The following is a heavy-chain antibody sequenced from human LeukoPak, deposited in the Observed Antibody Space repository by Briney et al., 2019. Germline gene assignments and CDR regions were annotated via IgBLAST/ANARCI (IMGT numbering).Heavy chain of an antibody. Sequence: SVTLSLTCAVYGGSFSGYYWSWIRQPPGKGLEWIGEINHSGSTNYNPSLKSRVTISVDTSKNQFSLKLSSVTAADTAVYYCARAITMVRGVYFDYWGQGTLVTVSS. J-gene: IGHJ4*02. V-gene: IGHV4-34*01. CDR2: INHSGST. CDR1: GGSFSGYY. D-gene: IGHD3-10*01. CDR3: ARAITMVRGVYFDY.